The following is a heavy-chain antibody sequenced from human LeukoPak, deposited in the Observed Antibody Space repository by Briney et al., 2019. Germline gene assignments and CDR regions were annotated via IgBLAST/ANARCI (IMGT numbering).Heavy chain of an antibody. CDR3: ARHKGDYYYYYMDV. V-gene: IGHV4-39*01. CDR2: IYYSGST. J-gene: IGHJ6*03. Sequence: SETLSLTCTVSGGSISSSSYYWGWIRQPPGKGLEWIGSIYYSGSTYYNPSLKSRVTISEDTSKNQFSLKLSSVTAADTAVYYCARHKGDYYYYYMDVWGKGTTVTVSS. CDR1: GGSISSSSYY.